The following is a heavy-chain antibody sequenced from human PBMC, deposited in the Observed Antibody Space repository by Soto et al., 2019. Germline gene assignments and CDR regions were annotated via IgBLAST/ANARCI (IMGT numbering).Heavy chain of an antibody. Sequence: PGGSLRLSCAASGFTLSSYGMHWVRQAPGKGLEWVSAISGSGGSTYYADSVKGRFTISRDNSKNTLYLQMNSLRAEDTAVYYCAKDMGYGSVNWFDPWGQGTLVTVSS. D-gene: IGHD3-10*01. J-gene: IGHJ5*02. CDR2: ISGSGGST. V-gene: IGHV3-23*01. CDR1: GFTLSSYG. CDR3: AKDMGYGSVNWFDP.